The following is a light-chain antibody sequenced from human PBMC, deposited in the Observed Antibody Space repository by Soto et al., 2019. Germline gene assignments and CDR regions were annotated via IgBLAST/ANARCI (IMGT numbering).Light chain of an antibody. CDR2: AAS. Sequence: DIQMTQSPSSLSASVGDRVTITCRASQSISSYLNWYQQKPGKAPKLLIYAASSLHSGVPSRFSGSGSGTDFTLTISSLQPEDFATYYWQQSYSTPVFGQGTQLEIK. V-gene: IGKV1-39*01. CDR1: QSISSY. J-gene: IGKJ2*01. CDR3: QQSYSTPV.